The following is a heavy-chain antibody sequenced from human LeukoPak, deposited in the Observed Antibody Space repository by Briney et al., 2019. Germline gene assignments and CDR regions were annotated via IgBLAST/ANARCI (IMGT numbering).Heavy chain of an antibody. Sequence: SETLSLTCTVSGDSISSSSYYWGWVRQPPGKGLEWIGSFYYNGSTYYNPSLQSRVTISVDTSKNQFSLKLSSVTAADTAVYYCARDRVTGTRRTDYWGQGTLVTVSS. V-gene: IGHV4-39*07. CDR1: GDSISSSSYY. J-gene: IGHJ4*02. CDR2: FYYNGST. D-gene: IGHD1-20*01. CDR3: ARDRVTGTRRTDY.